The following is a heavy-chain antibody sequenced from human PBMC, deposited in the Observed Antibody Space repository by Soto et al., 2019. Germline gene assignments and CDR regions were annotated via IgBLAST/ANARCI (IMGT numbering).Heavy chain of an antibody. Sequence: QVRLMQSGPEVRRPGASVTVSCKASGYTFTHYFIHWVRRAPGQGLEWMGYINPKRGDTHYSQTFRGRVSMTRDTSTDTANMGLSSLTSDDTAVYFCARVPGHKNSRGDFWGQGTPITVSS. CDR1: GYTFTHYF. V-gene: IGHV1-2*02. J-gene: IGHJ4*02. D-gene: IGHD1-7*01. CDR2: INPKRGDT. CDR3: ARVPGHKNSRGDF.